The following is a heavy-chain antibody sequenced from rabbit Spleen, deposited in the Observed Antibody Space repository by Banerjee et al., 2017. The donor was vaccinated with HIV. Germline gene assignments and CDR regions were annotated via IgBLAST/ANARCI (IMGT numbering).Heavy chain of an antibody. CDR1: GFSFSSGYY. J-gene: IGHJ4*01. CDR3: ARLGTGSNYYPFNL. Sequence: QSLEESGGDLVKPGASLTLTCTAPGFSFSSGYYICWVRQAPGKGLEWIGCIGAGGFNTAFASWAQGRFTISKTPSTTVTLQMTSLTAADTATYSCARLGTGSNYYPFNLWGPGTLVTVS. V-gene: IGHV1S40*01. D-gene: IGHD8-1*01. CDR2: IGAGGFNT.